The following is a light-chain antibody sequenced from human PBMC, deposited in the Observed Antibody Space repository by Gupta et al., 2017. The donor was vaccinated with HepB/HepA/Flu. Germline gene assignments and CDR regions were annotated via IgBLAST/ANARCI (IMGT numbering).Light chain of an antibody. CDR1: QSVSSSY. J-gene: IGKJ2*01. CDR3: QRESGSPYN. Sequence: IVLTESPGTLSLSPGERATLSCRASQSVSSSYLASYQQKPGQALSLLIYGASNRATGLPDRISGSASAADITLIISILDPEEFAVYYSQRESGSPYNFGQGTRLEIK. CDR2: GAS. V-gene: IGKV3-20*01.